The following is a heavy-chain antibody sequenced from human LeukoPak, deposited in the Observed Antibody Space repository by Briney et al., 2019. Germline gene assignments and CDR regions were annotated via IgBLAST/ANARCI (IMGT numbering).Heavy chain of an antibody. CDR3: ARRSPYDISSTFADC. Sequence: GESLKISCKGSGYTFTNYWIGWVRQMPGKGLEWMAMVYPGDSATKYSPSFRGQVTISADTSITTAYLQWRSLKASDTAMYYCARRSPYDISSTFADCWGQGTPVTVSS. J-gene: IGHJ4*02. V-gene: IGHV5-51*01. D-gene: IGHD6-6*01. CDR1: GYTFTNYW. CDR2: VYPGDSAT.